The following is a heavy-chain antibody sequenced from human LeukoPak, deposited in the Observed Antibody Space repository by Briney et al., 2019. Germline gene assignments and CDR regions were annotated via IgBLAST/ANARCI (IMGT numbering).Heavy chain of an antibody. CDR1: GGSFSGYY. CDR2: INHSGST. V-gene: IGHV4-34*01. D-gene: IGHD3-22*01. J-gene: IGHJ5*02. Sequence: SETLSLTCAVYGGSFSGYYWGWIRQPPGKGLEWIGEINHSGSTNYNPSLKSRVTISVGTSKNQFSLKLSSVTAADTAVYYCARGSRYYDSSGYRRGWFDPWGQGTLVTVSS. CDR3: ARGSRYYDSSGYRRGWFDP.